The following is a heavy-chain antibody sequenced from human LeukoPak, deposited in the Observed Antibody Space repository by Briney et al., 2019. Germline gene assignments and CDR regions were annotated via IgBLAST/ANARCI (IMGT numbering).Heavy chain of an antibody. CDR2: ISAYNGNT. Sequence: GASVKVSCKASGYTFTSYGISWVRQAPGQGLEWMGWISAYNGNTNSAQNLQGRVTMTTDTSTSTAYMELRSLRSDDTAVYYCARTGLWGYCSGASCCFDYWGQGTLVTVSS. J-gene: IGHJ4*02. CDR3: ARTGLWGYCSGASCCFDY. D-gene: IGHD2-15*01. CDR1: GYTFTSYG. V-gene: IGHV1-18*01.